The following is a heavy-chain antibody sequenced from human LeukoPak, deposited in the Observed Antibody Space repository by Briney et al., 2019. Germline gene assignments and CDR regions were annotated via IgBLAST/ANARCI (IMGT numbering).Heavy chain of an antibody. J-gene: IGHJ2*01. V-gene: IGHV3-13*01. D-gene: IGHD3-10*01. CDR1: GFTFSSYD. Sequence: GGSLRLSCAASGFTFSSYDMHRVRQLTGKGLEWVSAIGTVGDTYYPDSVKGRFTVSRENAKNSLYFQMNSLRVGDTAVYYCARGRLSGSGSYLWYFDLWGRGTLVTVSS. CDR2: IGTVGDT. CDR3: ARGRLSGSGSYLWYFDL.